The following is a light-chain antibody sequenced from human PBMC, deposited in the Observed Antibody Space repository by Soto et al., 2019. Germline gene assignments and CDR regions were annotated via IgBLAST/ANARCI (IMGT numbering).Light chain of an antibody. CDR2: DVS. J-gene: IGLJ2*01. CDR1: SSDVGDYNY. V-gene: IGLV2-11*01. CDR3: CSYAGSYSVV. Sequence: QSALTQPRSVSGSHGQSVTISCTGTSSDVGDYNYVSWYQHHPGKAPKLMIYDVSKRPSGVPDRFSGSKSGNTASLTISGLQAEDEADYYCCSYAGSYSVVFGGRTKLTVL.